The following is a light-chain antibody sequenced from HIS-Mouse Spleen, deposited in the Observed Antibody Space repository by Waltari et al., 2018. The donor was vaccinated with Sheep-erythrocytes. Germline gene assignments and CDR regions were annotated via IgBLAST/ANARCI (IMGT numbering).Light chain of an antibody. CDR2: DVS. CDR1: SSDFGGYNY. CDR3: CSYAGSYNHV. Sequence: QSALTQPRSVSGSPGQSVTISCTGTSSDFGGYNYVSWYQHNPGKAPKLMIYDVSKRPSGVPDRFSGSKSGNTVSLTISGLQAEDEADYYCCSYAGSYNHVFATGTKVTVL. J-gene: IGLJ1*01. V-gene: IGLV2-11*01.